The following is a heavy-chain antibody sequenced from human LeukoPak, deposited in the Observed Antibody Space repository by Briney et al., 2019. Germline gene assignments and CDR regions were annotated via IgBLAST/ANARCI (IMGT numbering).Heavy chain of an antibody. CDR1: GFTFSSYA. D-gene: IGHD3-10*01. Sequence: GGSLRLSCAASGFTFSSYAMSWVRQAPGKGLEWVSAISGSGGSTYYADSVKGRFTISRDNSKNTLYLQMNSLRAEDTAVYYCARSFNYYGSGSYHYWGQGTLVTVSS. J-gene: IGHJ4*02. CDR2: ISGSGGST. V-gene: IGHV3-23*01. CDR3: ARSFNYYGSGSYHY.